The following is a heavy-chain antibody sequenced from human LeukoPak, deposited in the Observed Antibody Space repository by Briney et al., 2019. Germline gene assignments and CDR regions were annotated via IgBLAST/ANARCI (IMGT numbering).Heavy chain of an antibody. Sequence: SETLSLTCTVSGGSISSSSYYWGWIRQPPGKGLEWIGFIYYSGNTNYNPSLKSRVIISVDTSKNQFSLKLSSVTAADTAVYYCARLKGYSSGWYPSYYFDYWGQGTLVTVSS. CDR2: IYYSGNT. CDR3: ARLKGYSSGWYPSYYFDY. D-gene: IGHD6-19*01. CDR1: GGSISSSSYY. J-gene: IGHJ4*02. V-gene: IGHV4-61*05.